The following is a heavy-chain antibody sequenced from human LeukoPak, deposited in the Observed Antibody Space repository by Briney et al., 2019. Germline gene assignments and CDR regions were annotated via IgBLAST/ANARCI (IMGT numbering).Heavy chain of an antibody. Sequence: GGSLRLSCTASGFTFGDYAMSWVRQAPGQGLECVGFIRNKAYGGTTEYAASVKGRFTISRDNSKNTLYLQMNSLRAEDTAVYYCAKFLDPQGYYDSSGYLLGYYGMDVWGQGTTVAVSS. D-gene: IGHD3-22*01. V-gene: IGHV3-49*04. J-gene: IGHJ6*02. CDR1: GFTFGDYA. CDR3: AKFLDPQGYYDSSGYLLGYYGMDV. CDR2: IRNKAYGGTT.